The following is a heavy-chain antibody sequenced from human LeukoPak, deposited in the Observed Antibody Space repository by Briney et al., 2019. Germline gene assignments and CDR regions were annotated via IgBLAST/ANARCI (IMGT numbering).Heavy chain of an antibody. D-gene: IGHD3-10*01. CDR1: GGSISSYY. J-gene: IGHJ4*02. CDR3: ARLLWFGEYFDY. Sequence: PSETLSLTFTVSGGSISSYYWSWIRQPPGKGLEWIGYIYYSGSTNYSPSLKSRVTISVDTSKNQFSLKLSSVTAADTAVYYCARLLWFGEYFDYWGQGTLVTVSS. V-gene: IGHV4-59*01. CDR2: IYYSGST.